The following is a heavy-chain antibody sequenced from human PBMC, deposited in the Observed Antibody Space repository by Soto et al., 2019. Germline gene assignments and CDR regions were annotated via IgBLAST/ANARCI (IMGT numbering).Heavy chain of an antibody. V-gene: IGHV4-59*01. CDR2: IYYSGST. Sequence: SETLSLTCTASGGSISNYYWSWIRQPPGKALEWIGYIYYSGSTNYNPSLKSRATISVDTSKNQFSLNLTAVTAADTAFYYCARDYPTFDYWGQGTLVTVSS. J-gene: IGHJ4*02. CDR1: GGSISNYY. CDR3: ARDYPTFDY.